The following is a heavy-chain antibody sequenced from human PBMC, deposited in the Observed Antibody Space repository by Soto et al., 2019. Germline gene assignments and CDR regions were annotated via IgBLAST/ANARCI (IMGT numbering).Heavy chain of an antibody. D-gene: IGHD7-27*01. CDR1: GFSFSISP. Sequence: QVQLVESGGGVVQPGRSLRLSCAASGFSFSISPMHWVRQAPGKGPEWVARISDDGTNKFYADSVKGRFTISRDNSKSTIYLHVDSLRPEDAAVYYCARDPNTSGGKHWAFNYFDYWGQGTLVTVSS. V-gene: IGHV3-30-3*01. CDR2: ISDDGTNK. CDR3: ARDPNTSGGKHWAFNYFDY. J-gene: IGHJ4*02.